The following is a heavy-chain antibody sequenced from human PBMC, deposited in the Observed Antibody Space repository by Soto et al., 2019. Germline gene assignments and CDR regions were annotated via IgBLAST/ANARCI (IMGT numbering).Heavy chain of an antibody. D-gene: IGHD4-17*01. V-gene: IGHV1-2*04. Sequence: ASVKVSCKASGYTFTSYYMHWVRQAPGQGLEWMGWINPNSGGTNYAQKFQGWVTMTRDTSISTAYMELSRLRSDDTAVYYCARSTTVTTPYYFDYWGQGTLVTVSS. CDR2: INPNSGGT. CDR1: GYTFTSYY. J-gene: IGHJ4*02. CDR3: ARSTTVTTPYYFDY.